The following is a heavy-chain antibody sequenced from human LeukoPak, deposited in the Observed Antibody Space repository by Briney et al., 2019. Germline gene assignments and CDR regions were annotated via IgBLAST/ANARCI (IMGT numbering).Heavy chain of an antibody. CDR2: ISTYDGNT. V-gene: IGHV1-18*04. CDR3: ARFYCSSTSCYTNWFDP. CDR1: GYTFSSYS. Sequence: ASVKVSCKASGYTFSSYSMHWVRQAPGQGLEWMGWISTYDGNTKYSQKLQGRVTMTTDTSTSTAYMELRSLRSDDTAVYYCARFYCSSTSCYTNWFDPWGQGTLVTVSS. J-gene: IGHJ5*02. D-gene: IGHD2-2*02.